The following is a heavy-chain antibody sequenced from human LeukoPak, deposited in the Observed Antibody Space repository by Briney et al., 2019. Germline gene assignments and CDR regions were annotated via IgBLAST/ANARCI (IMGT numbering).Heavy chain of an antibody. CDR2: VNPNSGVI. V-gene: IGHV1-2*02. J-gene: IGHJ4*02. D-gene: IGHD3-10*01. CDR1: GYTFTGYN. CDR3: ARDVGSYDY. Sequence: ASVKVSCKASGYTFTGYNIHWVRQAPGQGLEWLGWVNPNSGVINYAQKFQGRVTMTTDTSISIAYIELSRLRSDDTSVYYCARDVGSYDYWGQGTLSPSPQ.